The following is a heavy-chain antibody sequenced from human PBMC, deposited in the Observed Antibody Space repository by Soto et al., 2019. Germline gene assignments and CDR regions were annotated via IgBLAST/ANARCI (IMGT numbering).Heavy chain of an antibody. D-gene: IGHD6-19*01. Sequence: QSGGSLRLCCSASGFTFSTQAMAWVRQAPGKGLEWVSALISSGESPDYADSVKGRFTISRDNSKNTLYLQMNSLRADDTAVYYCAKDLHGSGWSFDQWGQGTVGTVSS. CDR3: AKDLHGSGWSFDQ. V-gene: IGHV3-23*01. CDR2: LISSGESP. CDR1: GFTFSTQA. J-gene: IGHJ4*02.